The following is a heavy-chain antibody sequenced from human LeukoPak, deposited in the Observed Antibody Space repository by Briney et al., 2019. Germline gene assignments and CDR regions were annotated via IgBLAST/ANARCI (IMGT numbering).Heavy chain of an antibody. CDR2: VKSKSDGGTI. D-gene: IGHD3-9*01. V-gene: IGHV3-15*01. CDR1: GFTLSNAW. Sequence: GSLRLSCTVSGFTLSNAWMSWVRQVPGKGLEWVGRVKSKSDGGTIDYAAPVKGRFTISRDDSKNTLYLQTTSLKSEDTGVYYCTTDGPGAGYLYWGQGTLVTVSS. CDR3: TTDGPGAGYLY. J-gene: IGHJ4*02.